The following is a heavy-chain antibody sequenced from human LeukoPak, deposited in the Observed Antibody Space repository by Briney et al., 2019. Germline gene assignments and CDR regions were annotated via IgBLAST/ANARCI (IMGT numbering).Heavy chain of an antibody. Sequence: GGSLRLSCAASGFTFDDYAMHWVRQAPGKGLEWVSGISWNSGSIGYADSVKGRFTISRDNAKNSLYLQMNSLRAEDTALYYCAKDRGSGYYYYFDYWGQGTLVTVSS. J-gene: IGHJ4*02. CDR3: AKDRGSGYYYYFDY. V-gene: IGHV3-9*01. D-gene: IGHD3-22*01. CDR1: GFTFDDYA. CDR2: ISWNSGSI.